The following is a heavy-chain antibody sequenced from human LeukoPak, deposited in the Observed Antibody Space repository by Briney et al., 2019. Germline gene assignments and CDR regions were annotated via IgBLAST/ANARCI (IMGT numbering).Heavy chain of an antibody. CDR1: GGSISSDY. J-gene: IGHJ4*02. D-gene: IGHD2-15*01. CDR3: ARGTRYCSGGSGSGPSCFDY. Sequence: SETLSLTCTVSGGSISSDYWSWIRQPPGKGLEWIGSMYYSGSTYYNPSLESRVIISLDTSKNQFSLKLSSVTAADTAVYYCARGTRYCSGGSGSGPSCFDYWGLGTLVTVSS. CDR2: MYYSGST. V-gene: IGHV4-59*12.